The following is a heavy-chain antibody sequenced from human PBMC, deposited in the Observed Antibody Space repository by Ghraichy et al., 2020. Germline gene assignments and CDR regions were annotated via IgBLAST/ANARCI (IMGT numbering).Heavy chain of an antibody. CDR2: ISYDGSNK. Sequence: GGSLRLSCAASGFTFSSYGMHWVRQAPGKGLEWVAVISYDGSNKYYADSVKGRFTISRDNSKNTLYLQMNSLRVEDTAVYYCAKDTYNYGSGSYYIGWGQGTLVTVSS. J-gene: IGHJ4*02. CDR3: AKDTYNYGSGSYYIG. CDR1: GFTFSSYG. V-gene: IGHV3-30*18. D-gene: IGHD3-10*01.